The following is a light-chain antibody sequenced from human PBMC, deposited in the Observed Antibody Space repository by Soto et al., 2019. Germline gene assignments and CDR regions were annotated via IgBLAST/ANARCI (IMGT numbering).Light chain of an antibody. J-gene: IGKJ1*01. V-gene: IGKV3-20*01. Sequence: EVVLTQSPGTLSLSPGERATISCRASQSVSGSDLAWYQQKPGQAPRLLISGVSNRATGTPDRFSGSGSGTDFTLTISSLEPEDFVVFYCHQYGISPPTFGPGTKVEI. CDR1: QSVSGSD. CDR2: GVS. CDR3: HQYGISPPT.